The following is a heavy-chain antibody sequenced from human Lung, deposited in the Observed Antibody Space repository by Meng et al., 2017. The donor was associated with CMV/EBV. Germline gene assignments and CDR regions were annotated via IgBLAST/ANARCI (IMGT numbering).Heavy chain of an antibody. J-gene: IGHJ6*01. D-gene: IGHD2-2*01. V-gene: IGHV3-53*01. Sequence: ESLKISXAAAEITVRNNYMSWVRQAPGKGLEWVSVIYSDGYTYYADSVKGRFTISRDNSKDTLYLQMNSLRAEDTAVYYCAREGYCSSTTCSSYYYYGMDVWGQGTTVTVSS. CDR1: EITVRNNY. CDR2: IYSDGYT. CDR3: AREGYCSSTTCSSYYYYGMDV.